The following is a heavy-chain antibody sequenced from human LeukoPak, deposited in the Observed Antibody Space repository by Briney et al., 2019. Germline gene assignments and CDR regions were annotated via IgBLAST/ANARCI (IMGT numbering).Heavy chain of an antibody. D-gene: IGHD5-12*01. Sequence: GASVKVSCKASGYTFTSYAMNWVRQAPGQGLEWMGWINTNTGNPTYAQGFTGRFVFSLDTSVSTAYLQISSLKAEDTAVYYCARKWLRTDYYYYGMDVWGQGTTVTVSS. CDR2: INTNTGNP. CDR1: GYTFTSYA. V-gene: IGHV7-4-1*02. CDR3: ARKWLRTDYYYYGMDV. J-gene: IGHJ6*02.